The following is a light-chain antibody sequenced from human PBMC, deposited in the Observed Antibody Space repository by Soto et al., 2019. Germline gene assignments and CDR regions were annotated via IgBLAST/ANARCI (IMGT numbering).Light chain of an antibody. CDR1: SSDVGGYDY. Sequence: QSALTQPPSASGSPGQSVTISCTGTSSDVGGYDYVSWYQQHPGKAPKLMIYEVTKRASGVPDRFSGSKSGNTASLTVSGLQAEDEADYYCSSYAGSNTDVVFGGGTKPTVL. CDR2: EVT. J-gene: IGLJ2*01. V-gene: IGLV2-8*01. CDR3: SSYAGSNTDVV.